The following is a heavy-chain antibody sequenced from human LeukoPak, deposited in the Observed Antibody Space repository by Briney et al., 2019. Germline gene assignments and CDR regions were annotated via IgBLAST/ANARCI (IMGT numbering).Heavy chain of an antibody. D-gene: IGHD4-17*01. V-gene: IGHV3-23*01. CDR1: GFTFSSYG. CDR2: ITGNGGTT. J-gene: IGHJ6*03. Sequence: GGSLRLSCAAAGFTFSSYGMGWVRQAPGKGLEWVSGITGNGGTTYYADSVKGRFTISRDNSKNTLYLQMNSLRAEDTAVYYCAKDGDYGDYVRSYYYYMDVWGKGTTVTVSS. CDR3: AKDGDYGDYVRSYYYYMDV.